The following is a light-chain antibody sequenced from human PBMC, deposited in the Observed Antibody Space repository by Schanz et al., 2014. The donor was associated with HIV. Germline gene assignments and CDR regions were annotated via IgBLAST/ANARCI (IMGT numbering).Light chain of an antibody. V-gene: IGLV2-14*03. CDR3: SSHAGRNSVVV. CDR1: NSDIGAYNY. J-gene: IGLJ2*01. Sequence: QSALTQPASVSGSPGQSIAISCTGTNSDIGAYNYVSWYQQHPDKAPKLIIYDVNNRPSGVSNRFSGSKSGNTASLTISGLQAEDEADYYCSSHAGRNSVVVFGGGTKLTVL. CDR2: DVN.